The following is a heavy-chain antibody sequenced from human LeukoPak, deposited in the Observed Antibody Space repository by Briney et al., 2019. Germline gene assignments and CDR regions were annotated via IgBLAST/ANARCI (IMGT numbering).Heavy chain of an antibody. J-gene: IGHJ4*02. CDR2: ISYSGST. D-gene: IGHD3-10*01. CDR3: ARDGGYGSGPSF. CDR1: GGSTSSYY. V-gene: IGHV4-59*01. Sequence: PSETLSLTCTVSGGSTSSYYWSWIRQPPGKGLEWIGYISYSGSTNYNPSLKSRVTISVDTFNNQFSLKLSSMTAADTAVYYCARDGGYGSGPSFWGQGTLVTVSS.